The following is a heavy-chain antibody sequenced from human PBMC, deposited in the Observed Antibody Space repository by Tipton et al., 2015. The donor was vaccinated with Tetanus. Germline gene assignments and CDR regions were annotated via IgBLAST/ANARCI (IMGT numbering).Heavy chain of an antibody. CDR2: ISYDGSNK. Sequence: RSLRLSCAASGFTFSSYGMHWVRQAPGKGLEWVAVISYDGSNKYYADSVKGRFTISRDNSKNTLYLQMNSLRAEDTAVYYCAKAAVFDYWGQGTLVTVSS. D-gene: IGHD6-13*01. J-gene: IGHJ4*02. CDR1: GFTFSSYG. CDR3: AKAAVFDY. V-gene: IGHV3-30*18.